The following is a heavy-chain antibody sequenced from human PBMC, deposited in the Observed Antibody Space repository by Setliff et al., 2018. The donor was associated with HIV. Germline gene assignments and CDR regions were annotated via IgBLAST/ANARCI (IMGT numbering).Heavy chain of an antibody. CDR2: IYTSGST. CDR1: GGSISSYY. CDR3: AREPDY. V-gene: IGHV4-4*08. J-gene: IGHJ4*02. Sequence: SETLSLTCTVSGGSISSYYWSWIRQPPGKGLEWIGYIYTSGSTNYNPSLKSRVTISVDTSKNQFSLKLSSVTAADTAVYYCAREPDYWGQGTRVTVSS.